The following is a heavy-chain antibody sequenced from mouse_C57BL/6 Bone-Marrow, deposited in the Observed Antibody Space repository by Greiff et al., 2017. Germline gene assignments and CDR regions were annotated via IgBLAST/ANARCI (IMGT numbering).Heavy chain of an antibody. J-gene: IGHJ4*01. Sequence: DVKLVESGGGLVKPGGSLKLSCAASGFTFSSYAMSWVRQTPEKRLEWVGTIWGCGSYTYYPANVKGRFTISRDKAKNNLYMQMSNLKSEDTAMYYCARSLTSRTGDYWGQGTSVTVSA. D-gene: IGHD4-1*01. CDR3: ARSLTSRTGDY. CDR2: IWGCGSYT. CDR1: GFTFSSYA. V-gene: IGHV5-4*03.